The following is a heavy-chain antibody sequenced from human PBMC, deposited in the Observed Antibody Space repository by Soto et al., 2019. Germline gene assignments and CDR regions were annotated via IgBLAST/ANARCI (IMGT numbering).Heavy chain of an antibody. V-gene: IGHV3-7*01. CDR3: ARVSGGFWSGYYKGYYYYYMDV. J-gene: IGHJ6*03. CDR2: IKQDGSEK. Sequence: GGSLRLSCAASGFTFSSYWMSWVRQAPGKGLEWVANIKQDGSEKYYVDSVKGRFTISRDNAKNSLYLQMNSLRAEDTAVYYCARVSGGFWSGYYKGYYYYYMDVWGKGTTVTVSS. D-gene: IGHD3-3*01. CDR1: GFTFSSYW.